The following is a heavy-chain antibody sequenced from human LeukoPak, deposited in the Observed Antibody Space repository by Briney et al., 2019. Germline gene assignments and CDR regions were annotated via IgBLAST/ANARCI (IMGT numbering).Heavy chain of an antibody. J-gene: IGHJ6*03. V-gene: IGHV4-59*01. D-gene: IGHD6-13*01. Sequence: PSETLSLTCSVSGDSISSYYWSWIRQPPGKGLEWIGYIYYSGGTNYNPSLKRRVAISVDTSKNQFSLKLSSVTAADTAVYYCARGGNSRGYYYYYMDVWGKGTTVTISS. CDR2: IYYSGGT. CDR3: ARGGNSRGYYYYYMDV. CDR1: GDSISSYY.